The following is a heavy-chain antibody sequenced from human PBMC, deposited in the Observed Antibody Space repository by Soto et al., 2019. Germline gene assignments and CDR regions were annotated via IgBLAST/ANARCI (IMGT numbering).Heavy chain of an antibody. D-gene: IGHD1-1*01. V-gene: IGHV3-53*04. Sequence: EVQLVESGGGLVQPGGSLRLSCAASGFTVSSNYMSWVRQAPGKGLEWVSVIYSGGSTYYADSVKGRFTISRHNSKNTLYRKMNSLRAEDTAVYYCARGSRNDQDAFDIWGQGTMVTVSS. J-gene: IGHJ3*02. CDR3: ARGSRNDQDAFDI. CDR1: GFTVSSNY. CDR2: IYSGGST.